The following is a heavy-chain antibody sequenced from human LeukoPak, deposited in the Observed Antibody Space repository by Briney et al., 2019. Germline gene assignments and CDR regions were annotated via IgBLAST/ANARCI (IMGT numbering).Heavy chain of an antibody. J-gene: IGHJ6*03. D-gene: IGHD3-22*01. Sequence: PGGSLRLSCAASGFTFSSYSMNWVRQAPGKGLEWVSYISSGSSTIYYADSVKGRFTISRDNAQNSLFLQMNSLRAEDTAVYYCARAAYYYDSSGYYRNYYYYMDVWGRGTTVTVSS. CDR3: ARAAYYYDSSGYYRNYYYYMDV. V-gene: IGHV3-48*01. CDR2: ISSGSSTI. CDR1: GFTFSSYS.